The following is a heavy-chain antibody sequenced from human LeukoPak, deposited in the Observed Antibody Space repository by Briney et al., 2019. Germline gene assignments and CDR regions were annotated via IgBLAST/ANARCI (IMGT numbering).Heavy chain of an antibody. D-gene: IGHD3-10*01. Sequence: SETLSLTCAVYGGSFSGYYWSWIRQPPGKGLEWIGEINHSGSTNYNPSLKSRVTISVDTSKNQFSLKLSSVTAAVTAVYYCARLEPFTMVRGYLDYWGQGTLVTVSS. V-gene: IGHV4-34*01. J-gene: IGHJ4*02. CDR1: GGSFSGYY. CDR3: ARLEPFTMVRGYLDY. CDR2: INHSGST.